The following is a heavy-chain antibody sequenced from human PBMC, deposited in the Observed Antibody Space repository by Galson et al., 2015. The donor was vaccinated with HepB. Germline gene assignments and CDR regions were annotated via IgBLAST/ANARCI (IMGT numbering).Heavy chain of an antibody. CDR3: AGSPQYNWNDVEFSFDY. V-gene: IGHV3-30-3*01. CDR1: GFAFSTYA. CDR2: ISYDGSNK. J-gene: IGHJ4*02. Sequence: SLRLSCAASGFAFSTYAMHWVRQAPGKGLDWMAVISYDGSNKYYADSVKGRFTISRDNSKNTLYLQMNSLRTEDTAVYYCAGSPQYNWNDVEFSFDYWGQGTLLTVSS. D-gene: IGHD1-1*01.